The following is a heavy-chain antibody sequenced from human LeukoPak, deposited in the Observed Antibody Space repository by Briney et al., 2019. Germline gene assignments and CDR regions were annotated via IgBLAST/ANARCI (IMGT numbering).Heavy chain of an antibody. Sequence: PGGSLRLSCAASGFTFSTYAITWVRQGPGKGLEWVSAISPDGDRTYYANSVRGRFTISRDNSKDTVYLQINGLRVEDTAGYYCAGVQCGTRGGYTVDYWGQGTLVTVSS. D-gene: IGHD6-19*01. J-gene: IGHJ4*02. CDR2: ISPDGDRT. CDR3: AGVQCGTRGGYTVDY. V-gene: IGHV3-23*01. CDR1: GFTFSTYA.